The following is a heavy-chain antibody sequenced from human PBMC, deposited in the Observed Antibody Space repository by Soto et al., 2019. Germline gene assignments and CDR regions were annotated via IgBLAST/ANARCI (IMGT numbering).Heavy chain of an antibody. Sequence: SETLSLTCTVSGGSISSYYWSWIRQPPGKGLEWIGYIYYSGSTNYNPSLKSRVTISVDTSKNQFSLKLSSVTAADTAVYYCARDQVYGFDYWGQGTLVTVSS. CDR3: ARDQVYGFDY. CDR1: GGSISSYY. V-gene: IGHV4-59*01. CDR2: IYYSGST. J-gene: IGHJ4*02. D-gene: IGHD4-17*01.